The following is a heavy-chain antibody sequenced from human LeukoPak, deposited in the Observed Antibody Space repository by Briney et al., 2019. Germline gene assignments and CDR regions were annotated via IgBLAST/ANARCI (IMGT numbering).Heavy chain of an antibody. D-gene: IGHD2-15*01. J-gene: IGHJ4*02. CDR3: ARDIVVVVAVTGPDY. CDR1: GFTFSSYA. V-gene: IGHV3-30-3*01. Sequence: PGRSLRLSCAASGFTFSSYAMHWVRQAPGKGLEWVAVISYDGSNEYYADSVKSRFTISRDNSKNTPYLQMNSLRAEDTAVYYCARDIVVVVAVTGPDYWGQGTLVTVSS. CDR2: ISYDGSNE.